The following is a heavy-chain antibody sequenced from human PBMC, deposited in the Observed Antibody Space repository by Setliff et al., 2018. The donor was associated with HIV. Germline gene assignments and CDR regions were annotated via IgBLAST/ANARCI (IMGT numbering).Heavy chain of an antibody. V-gene: IGHV4-4*09. J-gene: IGHJ5*02. CDR2: IFSSGST. CDR3: ARYRRGAEWFDP. CDR1: GDSISSYS. D-gene: IGHD1-26*01. Sequence: PSETLSLTCTVSGDSISSYSWNWIRQSPGGGPEWIGFIFSSGSTKYNPSLQSRVTMSIDTSKNQFSLRLTSVTAADTAVYYCARYRRGAEWFDPWGQGTLVTVSS.